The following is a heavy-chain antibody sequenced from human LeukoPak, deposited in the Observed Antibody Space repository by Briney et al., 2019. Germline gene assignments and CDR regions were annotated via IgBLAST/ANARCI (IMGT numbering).Heavy chain of an antibody. CDR3: ARGDYYDSSGYSRFLDY. CDR1: GGSISSSSYY. J-gene: IGHJ4*02. CDR2: INHSGST. Sequence: SETLSLTCTVSGGSISSSSYYWGWIRQPPGKGLEWIGEINHSGSTNYNPSLKSRVTISVDTSKNQFSLKLSSVTAADTAVYYCARGDYYDSSGYSRFLDYWGQGTLVTVSS. V-gene: IGHV4-39*07. D-gene: IGHD3-22*01.